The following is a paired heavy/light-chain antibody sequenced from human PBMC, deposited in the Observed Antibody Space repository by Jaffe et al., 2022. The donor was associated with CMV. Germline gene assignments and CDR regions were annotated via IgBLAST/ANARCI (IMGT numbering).Light chain of an antibody. CDR2: AAS. CDR3: QQSYNAPWT. J-gene: IGKJ1*01. Sequence: DIQMTQSPSSLSASVGDRVTITCRASQNIRSFVNWYQQKPGEAPNLLIYAASTLQRGVPSRFSGSGSGTDFTLTISSLQPEDFATYSCQQSYNAPWTFGQGTKVEVK. CDR1: QNIRSF. V-gene: IGKV1-39*01.
Heavy chain of an antibody. CDR2: IYYNGRT. CDR1: GGSSSNYY. D-gene: IGHD4-17*01. J-gene: IGHJ5*02. Sequence: QVQLQESGPQLVKPSETLSLTCTISGGSSSNYYWSWVRQPPGKGLEWIGYIYYNGRTNYNPSLRSRVTISVDTSKNQFSLNLTSVTAADTAVYYCAFTEVTTYHCFDPWGQGTLVTVSS. CDR3: AFTEVTTYHCFDP. V-gene: IGHV4-59*12.